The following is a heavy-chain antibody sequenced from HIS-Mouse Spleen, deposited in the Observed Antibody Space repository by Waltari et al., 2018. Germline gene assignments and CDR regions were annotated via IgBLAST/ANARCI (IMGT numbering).Heavy chain of an antibody. Sequence: EVQLVESGGGLIQPGGSLRLSCAAFGLTVSSKYMSWVRQGPGKGLEWVSVIYSGGRTYYADSVKGRFTISRDNSKNTLYLQMNSLRAEDTAVYYCARGSRGGYPDYWGQGTLVTVSS. D-gene: IGHD5-12*01. CDR3: ARGSRGGYPDY. CDR2: IYSGGRT. CDR1: GLTVSSKY. J-gene: IGHJ4*02. V-gene: IGHV3-53*01.